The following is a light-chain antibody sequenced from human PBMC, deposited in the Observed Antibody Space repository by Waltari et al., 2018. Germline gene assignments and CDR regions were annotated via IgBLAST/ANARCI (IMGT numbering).Light chain of an antibody. CDR3: SSQSSNDVVL. V-gene: IGLV2-14*01. CDR1: SNDVGGYNS. J-gene: IGLJ2*01. Sequence: QSALTQPASVSGSPGQSVTIFCAGTSNDVGGYNSVSWYQEHPGQAPRVIIYDVSDRPSEVSARFSGSKSGNTASLTISGLQAEDEADYYCSSQSSNDVVLFGGGTKLTVL. CDR2: DVS.